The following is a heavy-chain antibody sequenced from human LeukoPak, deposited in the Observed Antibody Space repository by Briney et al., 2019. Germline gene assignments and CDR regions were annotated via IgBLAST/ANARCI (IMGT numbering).Heavy chain of an antibody. Sequence: GGSLRLSCAASGFTFSSYAMSWARQAPGKGLEWVSGISGSGGSTYYADSVKGRVTISRDNSKNTLYLQMNSLRAEDTAVYYCAKDSRRGYSYGPAAYWGQGTLVTVAS. V-gene: IGHV3-23*01. D-gene: IGHD5-18*01. CDR3: AKDSRRGYSYGPAAY. J-gene: IGHJ4*02. CDR1: GFTFSSYA. CDR2: ISGSGGST.